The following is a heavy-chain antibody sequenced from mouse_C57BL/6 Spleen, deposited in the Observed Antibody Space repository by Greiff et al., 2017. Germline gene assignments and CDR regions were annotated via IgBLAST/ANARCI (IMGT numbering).Heavy chain of an antibody. CDR1: GYTFTSYW. J-gene: IGHJ2*01. D-gene: IGHD1-1*01. CDR3: ARRIPNYYGSRAFYFDY. Sequence: QVQLKQSGAELVRPGSSVKLSCKASGYTFTSYWMDWVKQRPGQGLEWIGNIYPSDSETHYNQKFKDKATLTVDKSSSTAYMQLSSLTSEDSAVYYCARRIPNYYGSRAFYFDYWGQGTTRTVSS. V-gene: IGHV1-61*01. CDR2: IYPSDSET.